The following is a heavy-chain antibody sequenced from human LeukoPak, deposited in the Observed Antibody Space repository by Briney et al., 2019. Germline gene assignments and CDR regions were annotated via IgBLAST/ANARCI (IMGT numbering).Heavy chain of an antibody. D-gene: IGHD3-3*01. V-gene: IGHV7-4-1*02. Sequence: ASVKVSCKASGGTFTSYAMNWERQAPGQGLEWMGWINTNTGNPTYAQGFTGRFVFSLDTSVSTAYLQISSLKAEDTAVYYCARDWRFLEWLVHYYYYGMDVWGQGTTVTVSS. J-gene: IGHJ6*02. CDR1: GGTFTSYA. CDR3: ARDWRFLEWLVHYYYYGMDV. CDR2: INTNTGNP.